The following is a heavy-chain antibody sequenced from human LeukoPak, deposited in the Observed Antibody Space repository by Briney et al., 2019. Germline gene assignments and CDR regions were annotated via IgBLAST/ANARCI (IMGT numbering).Heavy chain of an antibody. J-gene: IGHJ4*02. Sequence: PGGSLRLSCSASGFTLSSYAMHWVRQAPGKGLEYVSAISSQGGSTYYADSVKGRFTISRDNSENTLYLQMSSLRPEDTAIYYCVKDRAVTGPFDYWGQGTLVTVSS. CDR2: ISSQGGST. V-gene: IGHV3-64D*09. CDR3: VKDRAVTGPFDY. D-gene: IGHD6-19*01. CDR1: GFTLSSYA.